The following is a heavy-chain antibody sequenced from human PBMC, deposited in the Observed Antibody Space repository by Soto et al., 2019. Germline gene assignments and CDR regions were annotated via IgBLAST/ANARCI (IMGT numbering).Heavy chain of an antibody. J-gene: IGHJ5*02. V-gene: IGHV4-59*01. D-gene: IGHD3-9*01. Sequence: SETLSLTCTVARGSIRSYYWSWIRQPPGKGLEWIGYITFSGTTNYNPSLKSRVTMSVDTSPNQLPRRLTSVNAADTASAYFAGHPTGCRSWLDPWSTGT. CDR1: RGSIRSYY. CDR2: ITFSGTT. CDR3: AGHPTGCRSWLDP.